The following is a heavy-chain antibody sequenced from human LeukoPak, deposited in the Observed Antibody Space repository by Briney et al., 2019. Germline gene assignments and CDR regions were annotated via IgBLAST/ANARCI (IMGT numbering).Heavy chain of an antibody. J-gene: IGHJ4*02. D-gene: IGHD6-13*01. CDR1: GYTFTGYY. CDR2: INPNSGGT. CDR3: ARAGIAAISFDY. V-gene: IGHV1-2*04. Sequence: ASAKVSCKASGYTFTGYYMHWVRQAPGQGLEWMGWINPNSGGTNYAQKFQGWVTMTRDTSTSTAYMEPSRLRSDGTAVYYCARAGIAAISFDYWGQGTLVTVSS.